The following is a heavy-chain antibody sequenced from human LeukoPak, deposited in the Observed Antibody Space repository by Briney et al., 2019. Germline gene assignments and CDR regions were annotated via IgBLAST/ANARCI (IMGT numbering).Heavy chain of an antibody. CDR1: GFTFSSYA. Sequence: GGSLRLSCAASGFTFSSYAMSWVRQAPGKGLEWVSAISGSGGSTYYADSVKGRFTISRDNSKNTLYLQMNSLRAEDTAVYYCARGAYSSSSGEGYYFDYWGQGTLVTVSS. CDR3: ARGAYSSSSGEGYYFDY. J-gene: IGHJ4*02. V-gene: IGHV3-23*01. D-gene: IGHD6-6*01. CDR2: ISGSGGST.